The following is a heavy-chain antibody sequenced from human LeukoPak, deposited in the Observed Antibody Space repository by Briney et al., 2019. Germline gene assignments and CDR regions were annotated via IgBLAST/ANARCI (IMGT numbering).Heavy chain of an antibody. CDR2: IYHSGST. J-gene: IGHJ4*02. D-gene: IGHD1-26*01. CDR3: ARHSSIGGAIHGHFDY. CDR1: GYSISSGYY. V-gene: IGHV4-38-2*02. Sequence: SETLSLTCTVSGYSISSGYYWGWIRQPPGKGLEWIGSIYHSGSTYYNPSLKSRVTISVDTSKNQFSLKLSSVTAADTAVYYCARHSSIGGAIHGHFDYWGQGTLVTVSS.